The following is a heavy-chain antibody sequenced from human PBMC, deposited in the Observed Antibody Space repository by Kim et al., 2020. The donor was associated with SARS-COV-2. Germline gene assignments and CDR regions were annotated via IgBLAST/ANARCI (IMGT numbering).Heavy chain of an antibody. CDR1: GASMNSGGYY. CDR3: ARTPRDCSSTSCYHFDY. J-gene: IGHJ4*02. CDR2: LSYSGFT. V-gene: IGHV4-31*03. D-gene: IGHD2-2*01. Sequence: SETLSLTCTVSGASMNSGGYYWSWIRQHPGKGLEWIGFLSYSGFTYYTPSLESRVSTSVDTSKNQFSLKPTSVTAADTAVYYCARTPRDCSSTSCYHFDYWGQGVLVTVSS.